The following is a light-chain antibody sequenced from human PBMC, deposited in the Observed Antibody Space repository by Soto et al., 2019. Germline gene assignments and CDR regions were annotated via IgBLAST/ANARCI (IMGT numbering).Light chain of an antibody. CDR3: NSYTSSSTRV. J-gene: IGLJ2*01. CDR1: SSDVGGYNY. Sequence: QSALTQPASVSGSPGQSITISCTGTSSDVGGYNYVSWYQQHPGKAPKLLIYEVNNRPSGVSNRFSGSKSGNTASLTISGLQAEDEADYYCNSYTSSSTRVFGGETKLTVL. V-gene: IGLV2-14*01. CDR2: EVN.